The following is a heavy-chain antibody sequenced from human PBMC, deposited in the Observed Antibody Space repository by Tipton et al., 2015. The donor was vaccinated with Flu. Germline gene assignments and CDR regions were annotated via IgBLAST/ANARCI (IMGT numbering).Heavy chain of an antibody. CDR3: TTGSDIAATGFFY. V-gene: IGHV3-15*01. Sequence: SLRLSCAASGFTFSSYAMSWVRQAPGKGLEWVGRIKTKADGATTDYAAPVKGRFTISRDDSENTLFLQLNSLKTEDTAVYYCTTGSDIAATGFFYWGQGTLVSVSS. D-gene: IGHD6-13*01. J-gene: IGHJ4*02. CDR1: GFTFSSYA. CDR2: IKTKADGATT.